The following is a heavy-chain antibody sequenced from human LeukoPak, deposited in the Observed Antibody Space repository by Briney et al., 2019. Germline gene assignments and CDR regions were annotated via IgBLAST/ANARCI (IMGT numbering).Heavy chain of an antibody. V-gene: IGHV5-51*01. Sequence: GESLKISCKGSGYSFTSYWIGWVRQMPGKGLGWMGIIYPGDSDTRYSPSFQGQVTISADKSISTAYLQWSSLKASDTAMYYCARGLMYYYDSSGYEYYFDYWGQGTLVTVSS. D-gene: IGHD3-22*01. CDR3: ARGLMYYYDSSGYEYYFDY. CDR2: IYPGDSDT. J-gene: IGHJ4*02. CDR1: GYSFTSYW.